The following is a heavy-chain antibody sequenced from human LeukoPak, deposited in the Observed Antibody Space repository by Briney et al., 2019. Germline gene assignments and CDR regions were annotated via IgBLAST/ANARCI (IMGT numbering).Heavy chain of an antibody. CDR1: GFTFSSYG. CDR2: ISDDGSNK. J-gene: IGHJ4*01. D-gene: IGHD1-26*01. V-gene: IGHV3-30*03. CDR3: AIGDSGSHHSPFEY. Sequence: GRSLRPSCAASGFTFSSYGTHWVRQAPGKGLEWVAVISDDGSNKYYADSVKGRFTISRDNSKNTLYLEMNSLRAEDTAVYHCAIGDSGSHHSPFEYWGQGTLVTVSS.